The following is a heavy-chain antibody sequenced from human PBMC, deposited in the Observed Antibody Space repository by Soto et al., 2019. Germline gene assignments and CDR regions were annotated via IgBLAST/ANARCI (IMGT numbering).Heavy chain of an antibody. D-gene: IGHD3-22*01. V-gene: IGHV4-31*03. CDR2: IYYRGST. CDR3: ASLLHYYDTSGYYLLYGMDV. J-gene: IGHJ6*02. Sequence: QVQLQESGPGLVKPSQTLSLTCTVSGGSISSDGYYWNWIRQHPGKDLEWIGYIYYRGSTFYNPSLKSRVTISVDTSKNHFSLNLNYVTAADTAVYYCASLLHYYDTSGYYLLYGMDVWGQGTTVTVSS. CDR1: GGSISSDGYY.